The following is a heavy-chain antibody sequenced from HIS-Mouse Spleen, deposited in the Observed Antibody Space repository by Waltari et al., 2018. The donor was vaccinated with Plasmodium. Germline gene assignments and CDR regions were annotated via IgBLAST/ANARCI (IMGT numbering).Heavy chain of an antibody. D-gene: IGHD6-13*01. CDR2: RKQDGSEK. CDR1: GFTFSSSW. J-gene: IGHJ2*01. V-gene: IGHV3-7*01. Sequence: EVQLVESGGGLVQPGGSLRLSCAASGFTFSSSWMSWVRQAPGKGREWVAKRKQDGSEKYYVDSGKGRFTISRDNAKNSLYLQMNSLRAEDTAVYYCASSWYWYFDLWGRGTLVTVSS. CDR3: ASSWYWYFDL.